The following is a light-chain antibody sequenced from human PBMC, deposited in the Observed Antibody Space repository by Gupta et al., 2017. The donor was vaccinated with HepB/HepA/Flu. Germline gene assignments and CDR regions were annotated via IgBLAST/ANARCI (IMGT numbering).Light chain of an antibody. CDR3: QQSYNTPLT. CDR1: QRINNY. J-gene: IGKJ4*01. Sequence: DIQMTQSPSSLSASVGDRVTITCRASQRINNYLHWYQQKPGKDPKLLIYAASRLQGGVPSRFSGSGSGTDFTLSMSSLQPEGFATYYCQQSYNTPLTVGGGTKVEIK. V-gene: IGKV1-39*01. CDR2: AAS.